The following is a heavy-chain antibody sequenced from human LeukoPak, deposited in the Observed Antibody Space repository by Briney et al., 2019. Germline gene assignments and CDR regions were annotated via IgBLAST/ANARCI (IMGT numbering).Heavy chain of an antibody. J-gene: IGHJ6*03. CDR1: GGSISSSSYY. D-gene: IGHD4-11*01. CDR2: IYYSGST. CDR3: ARSLQSVYYYYYMDV. Sequence: KSSEALSLTCTVSGGSISSSSYYWGWIRQPPGKGLEWIGSIYYSGSTYYNPSLKSRVTISVDTSKNQFSLKVSSETAADTAVYFCARSLQSVYYYYYMDVWGKGTTVTVSS. V-gene: IGHV4-39*01.